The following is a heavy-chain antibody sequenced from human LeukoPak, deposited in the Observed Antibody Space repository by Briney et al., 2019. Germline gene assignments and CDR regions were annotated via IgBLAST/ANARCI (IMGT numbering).Heavy chain of an antibody. CDR3: ARGGYSHYADY. CDR2: INPSGGST. D-gene: IGHD5-18*01. V-gene: IGHV1-46*01. CDR1: GYTFTSYY. Sequence: GASVKVSCKASGYTFTSYYMHWVRQAPGQGLEWMGIINPSGGSTSYAQKFQGRVTMTTDTSTSTAYMELRSLRSDDTAVYYCARGGYSHYADYWGQGTLVTVSS. J-gene: IGHJ4*02.